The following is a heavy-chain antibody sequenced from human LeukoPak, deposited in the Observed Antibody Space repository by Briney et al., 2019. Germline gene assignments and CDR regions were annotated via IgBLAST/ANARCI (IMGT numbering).Heavy chain of an antibody. CDR2: LGYDGSNK. Sequence: GGSLRLSCAASGFTFSSHGMHWVRQAQGKGGEWGEVLGYDGSNKYYADSVKGRFTISRDNSKNTLYLQMNSLRAEDTAVYYCARDQNEGYYDSSGFFDYWGQGTLVTVSS. D-gene: IGHD3-22*01. CDR1: GFTFSSHG. CDR3: ARDQNEGYYDSSGFFDY. V-gene: IGHV3-33*01. J-gene: IGHJ4*02.